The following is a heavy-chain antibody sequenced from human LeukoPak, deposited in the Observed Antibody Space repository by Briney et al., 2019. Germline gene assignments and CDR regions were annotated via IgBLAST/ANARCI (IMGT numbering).Heavy chain of an antibody. J-gene: IGHJ6*03. D-gene: IGHD4-17*01. Sequence: SETLSLTYTVSGGSISSYYWSWIRQPPGKGLEWIGYIYYSGSTNYNPSLKSRVTISVDTSKNQFSLKLSSVTAADTAVYYCARRAVTTSNYYYYMDVWGKGTTVTVSS. CDR1: GGSISSYY. V-gene: IGHV4-59*08. CDR2: IYYSGST. CDR3: ARRAVTTSNYYYYMDV.